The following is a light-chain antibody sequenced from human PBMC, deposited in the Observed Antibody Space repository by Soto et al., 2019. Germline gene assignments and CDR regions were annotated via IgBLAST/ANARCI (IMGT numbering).Light chain of an antibody. Sequence: SYELTQPPSVSVAPGQTARITCGGNNIGSKSVHWYQLKPGQAPVLVVYDDDDRPSGIPERFSGSNSGNTATLTIGRVEAGEEADYYCQVWDSGSDHYVFGTGTKVTVL. J-gene: IGLJ1*01. CDR3: QVWDSGSDHYV. CDR2: DDD. V-gene: IGLV3-21*02. CDR1: NIGSKS.